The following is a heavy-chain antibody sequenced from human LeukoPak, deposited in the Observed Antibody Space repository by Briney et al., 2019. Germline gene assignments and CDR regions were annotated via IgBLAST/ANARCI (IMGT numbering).Heavy chain of an antibody. CDR3: AKDMEKSAYYDFWSGYPTDV. V-gene: IGHV3-30*18. D-gene: IGHD3-3*01. J-gene: IGHJ6*02. Sequence: GGSLRLSCAASGFTFSSYGMHWVRQAPGKGLEWVAVISYDGSNKYYAASVKGRFTISRDNSKNTLYLQMNSLRAEDTVVYYCAKDMEKSAYYDFWSGYPTDVWGQGTTVTVSS. CDR2: ISYDGSNK. CDR1: GFTFSSYG.